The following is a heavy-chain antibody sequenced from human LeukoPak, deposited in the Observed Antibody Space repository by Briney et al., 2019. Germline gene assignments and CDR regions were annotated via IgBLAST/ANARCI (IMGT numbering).Heavy chain of an antibody. Sequence: ASVKVSCKTSGYIFNHYYINWVRQAPGQGLEWMGWVSAYNSATFYKQDFQGRVSMTIDTPTTTAYMELRGLRFDDTAVYYCARARDFWSFDGPNYDSWGQGTLVSVSS. CDR2: VSAYNSAT. V-gene: IGHV1-18*01. CDR1: GYIFNHYY. J-gene: IGHJ4*02. CDR3: ARARDFWSFDGPNYDS. D-gene: IGHD3-3*01.